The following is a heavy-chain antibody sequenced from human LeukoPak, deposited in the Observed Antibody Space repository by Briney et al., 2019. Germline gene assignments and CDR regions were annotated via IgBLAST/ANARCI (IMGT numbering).Heavy chain of an antibody. D-gene: IGHD3-10*01. J-gene: IGHJ4*02. V-gene: IGHV3-30-3*01. Sequence: GRSLRLSCAASGFTFSSNAMHWVRQAPGKGLEWVAVISYDGSNKYYADSVKGRFTISRDNSKNTLYLQMNSLRAEDTAVYYCARGDPWFGEIDYWGQGTLVTVSS. CDR3: ARGDPWFGEIDY. CDR2: ISYDGSNK. CDR1: GFTFSSNA.